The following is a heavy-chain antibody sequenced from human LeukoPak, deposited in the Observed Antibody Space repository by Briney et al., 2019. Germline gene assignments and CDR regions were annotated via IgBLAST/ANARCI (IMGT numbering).Heavy chain of an antibody. CDR2: ISTSGNI. CDR1: GGSFSGYY. Sequence: SETLSLTCAVYGGSFSGYYWSWIRQPAGKGLEWIGHISTSGNIDYNPSLKSRVTMSVDTSKNQFSLKLSSVTAADTAVYYCARDPTTWWFDRWGLGTLVSVSS. CDR3: ARDPTTWWFDR. D-gene: IGHD1-26*01. V-gene: IGHV4-4*07. J-gene: IGHJ5*02.